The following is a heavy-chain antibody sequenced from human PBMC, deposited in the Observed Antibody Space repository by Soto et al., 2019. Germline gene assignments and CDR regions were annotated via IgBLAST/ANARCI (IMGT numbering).Heavy chain of an antibody. J-gene: IGHJ3*02. CDR1: GGSISIYY. D-gene: IGHD2-15*01. V-gene: IGHV4-59*08. Sequence: QVQLQESGPGLVKPSETLSLTCTVSGGSISIYYWRWIRQPPGKGLEWIGDIYYSGSPNYNPSLKSRVTMAVDTSKNQFSLKLSSVTAADTAVYYCSRHCSGGSCYYAFDIWGQGTMVTVSS. CDR3: SRHCSGGSCYYAFDI. CDR2: IYYSGSP.